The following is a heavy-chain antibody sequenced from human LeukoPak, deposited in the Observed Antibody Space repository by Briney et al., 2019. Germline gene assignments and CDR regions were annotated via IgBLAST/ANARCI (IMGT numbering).Heavy chain of an antibody. V-gene: IGHV3-11*04. CDR2: ISSSGSTI. CDR3: ARDLGLAAIDPFYDY. D-gene: IGHD6-13*01. J-gene: IGHJ4*02. CDR1: GFTFSDYY. Sequence: GGSLSLSCAVSGFTFSDYYMSWIRQAPGKGLGWVSYISSSGSTIYYADSVKGRFTISRDNAKNSLYLQLNSLRAEDTAVYYCARDLGLAAIDPFYDYWGQGTLVTVSS.